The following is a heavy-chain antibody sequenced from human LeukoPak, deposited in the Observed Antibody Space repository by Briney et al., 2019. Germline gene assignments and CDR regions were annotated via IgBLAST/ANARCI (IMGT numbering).Heavy chain of an antibody. V-gene: IGHV1-3*01. CDR3: ARDRAPITMVRGVINWFDP. D-gene: IGHD3-10*01. CDR2: INAGNGNT. J-gene: IGHJ5*02. Sequence: ASVKVSCKASGYTFTSYAMHWVRQAPGQRLEWMGWINAGNGNTKYSQKFQGGVTITRDTFASTAYMELSSLRSEDTAVYYCARDRAPITMVRGVINWFDPWGQGTLVTVSS. CDR1: GYTFTSYA.